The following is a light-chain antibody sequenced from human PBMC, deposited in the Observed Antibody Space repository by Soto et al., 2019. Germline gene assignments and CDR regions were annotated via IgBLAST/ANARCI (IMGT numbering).Light chain of an antibody. CDR2: DAS. Sequence: EIVLTQSPGTLSLSPGERATLSCGASQSISSSFLAWYQQKPGQAPRLLIYDASNRATGIPARFSGSGSGTDFTLTISSLEPEDFAVYYCQQRSNWPPITFGQGTLLEIK. CDR1: QSISSS. CDR3: QQRSNWPPIT. V-gene: IGKV3D-20*02. J-gene: IGKJ5*01.